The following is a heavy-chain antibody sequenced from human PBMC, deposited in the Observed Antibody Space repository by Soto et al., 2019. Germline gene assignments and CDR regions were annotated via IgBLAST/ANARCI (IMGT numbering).Heavy chain of an antibody. J-gene: IGHJ4*02. D-gene: IGHD6-13*01. Sequence: EVQLLESGGGLVQPGGSLRLSCAASGFTFSSYAMSWVRQAPGKGLEWVSAISGSGGSTYYADSVKGRFTISRATSKTPLYLQMNSLRAEDTAVYYCAKDRIAAAGPLDYWGQGTLVTVSS. V-gene: IGHV3-23*01. CDR2: ISGSGGST. CDR1: GFTFSSYA. CDR3: AKDRIAAAGPLDY.